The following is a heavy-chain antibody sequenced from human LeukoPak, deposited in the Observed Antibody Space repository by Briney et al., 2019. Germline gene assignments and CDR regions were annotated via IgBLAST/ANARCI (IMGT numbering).Heavy chain of an antibody. CDR3: AKYYYGSGSYYNTLDY. CDR2: SGSGXST. D-gene: IGHD3-10*01. V-gene: IGHV3-23*01. J-gene: IGHJ4*02. Sequence: SGSGXSTYYADSXXXXXXXXRDNSKNTLYLQMNSLRAEDTAVYYCAKYYYGSGSYYNTLDYWGQGTLVTVSS.